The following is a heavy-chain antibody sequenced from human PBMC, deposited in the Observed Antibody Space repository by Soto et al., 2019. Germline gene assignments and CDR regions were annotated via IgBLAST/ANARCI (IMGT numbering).Heavy chain of an antibody. V-gene: IGHV4-59*01. Sequence: PAETQRQTCTASVAPRSSYYGPWIRQPQGKGLEWIGYIYYSGSTNYNPSLKSRVTISVDMSKNQFSLKLSSVTAADTAVYYCVGGGRWYGPLGYWGHGSPVT. CDR1: VAPRSSYY. CDR2: IYYSGST. CDR3: VGGGRWYGPLGY. D-gene: IGHD2-15*01. J-gene: IGHJ4*01.